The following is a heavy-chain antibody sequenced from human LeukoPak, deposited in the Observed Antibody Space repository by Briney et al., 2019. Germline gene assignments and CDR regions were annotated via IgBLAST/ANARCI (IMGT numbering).Heavy chain of an antibody. CDR2: INHSGST. CDR1: GGSFSGYY. CDR3: TRGGGSREVVVAAHTTSYYFDY. V-gene: IGHV4-34*01. Sequence: SETLSLTCAVYGGSFSGYYWSWIRQPPGKGLEWIGEINHSGSTNYNPSLKSRVTISVDTSKNQFSLKLSSVTAADTAVYYCTRGGGSREVVVAAHTTSYYFDYWGQGTLVTVSS. J-gene: IGHJ4*02. D-gene: IGHD2-15*01.